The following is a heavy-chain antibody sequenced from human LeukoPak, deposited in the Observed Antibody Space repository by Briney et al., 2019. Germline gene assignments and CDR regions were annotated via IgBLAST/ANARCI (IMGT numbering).Heavy chain of an antibody. D-gene: IGHD3-22*01. CDR1: GGSFSDYY. CDR2: INYSGST. Sequence: SETLSLTCAVYGGSFSDYYWSWIRQPPGKGLEWIGEINYSGSTNYNPSLKSRVTISVDTSKNQFSLNLSSVTAADTAVYYCARRDDYYDSSGYYYPTYYFDYWGQGTLVTVSS. J-gene: IGHJ4*02. V-gene: IGHV4-34*01. CDR3: ARRDDYYDSSGYYYPTYYFDY.